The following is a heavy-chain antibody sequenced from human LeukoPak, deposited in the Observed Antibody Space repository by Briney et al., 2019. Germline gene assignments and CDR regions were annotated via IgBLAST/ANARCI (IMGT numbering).Heavy chain of an antibody. V-gene: IGHV1-24*01. CDR2: FDPEEAKM. CDR1: GYGVIELS. Sequence: ASVKVSCKVSGYGVIELSMQWVRQAPGKGLECLGGFDPEEAKMVYAQKFQGRVTMTEDTSTDTAYMELSGLTSEDTAVYYCATRSGDFWSGYVDWGQGTLVAVSS. D-gene: IGHD3-3*01. CDR3: ATRSGDFWSGYVD. J-gene: IGHJ4*02.